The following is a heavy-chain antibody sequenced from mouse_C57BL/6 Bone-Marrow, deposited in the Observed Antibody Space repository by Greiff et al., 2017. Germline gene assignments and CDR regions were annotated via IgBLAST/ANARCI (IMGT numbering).Heavy chain of an antibody. CDR2: IDPSDSET. V-gene: IGHV1-52*01. CDR1: GYTFTSYW. CDR3: ARRGRCLDYFDY. Sequence: VQLQQPGAELVRPGSSVKLSCKASGYTFTSYWMHWVKQRPIQGLEWIGNIDPSDSETHYNQKFKDKATLTVDKSSSTAYMQLSSLTSEDAAVYYCARRGRCLDYFDYWGQGTTLTVSS. J-gene: IGHJ2*01.